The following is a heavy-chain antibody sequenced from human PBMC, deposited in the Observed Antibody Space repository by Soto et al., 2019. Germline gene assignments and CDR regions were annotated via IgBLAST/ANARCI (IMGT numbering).Heavy chain of an antibody. CDR1: GGSVSSGSYY. J-gene: IGHJ4*02. V-gene: IGHV4-61*01. Sequence: PSETLSLTCTVSGGSVSSGSYYWSWIRQPPGKGLEWIGYIYYSGSTNYNPSLKSRLAIPIDTSKNQFSLKLSSVTAADTAVYFCAREGGESSDGLYYFDSWGQGSLVTVSS. CDR2: IYYSGST. D-gene: IGHD3-16*01. CDR3: AREGGESSDGLYYFDS.